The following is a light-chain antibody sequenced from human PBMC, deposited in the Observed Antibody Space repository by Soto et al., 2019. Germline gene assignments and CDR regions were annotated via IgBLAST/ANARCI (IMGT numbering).Light chain of an antibody. V-gene: IGKV2-28*01. J-gene: IGKJ1*01. CDR1: QSLLHSNGYNY. CDR3: MQALQTPRT. Sequence: EIVMPQSPLSLPVTPGEPASISCRSSQSLLHSNGYNYLDWYLQKPGQSQQLLIYLGSNRSSGVPDRFSVSGSGTDFTLKISRVQAEDVGVYYCMQALQTPRTVGQGTKVEIK. CDR2: LGS.